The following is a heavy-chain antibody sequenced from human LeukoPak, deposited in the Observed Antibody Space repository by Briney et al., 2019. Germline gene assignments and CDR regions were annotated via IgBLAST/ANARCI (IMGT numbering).Heavy chain of an antibody. CDR2: INPSDGST. D-gene: IGHD1-26*01. Sequence: ASVKVSCKASGYTFTSYYMHWVRQAPGHGLEGMGLINPSDGSTSYAQKFQGRVTITRDTSTSAVSMELSNLTYKDTPVYTCPRDYTRSGSYSPPGYWGQGTLVSVRS. J-gene: IGHJ4*02. CDR3: PRDYTRSGSYSPPGY. V-gene: IGHV1-46*01. CDR1: GYTFTSYY.